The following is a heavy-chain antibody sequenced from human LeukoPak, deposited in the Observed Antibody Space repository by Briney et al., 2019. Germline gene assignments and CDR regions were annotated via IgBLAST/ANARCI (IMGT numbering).Heavy chain of an antibody. CDR3: AKDTPRYCSSTSCYPNWFDP. CDR1: GFTFSSYA. Sequence: GGSLRLSCAASGFTFSSYAMSWVRQAPGKGLEWVSAISGSSGSTYYADSVKGRFTISRDNSKNTLYLQMNSLRAEDTAVYYCAKDTPRYCSSTSCYPNWFDPWGQGTLVTVSS. CDR2: ISGSSGST. V-gene: IGHV3-23*01. D-gene: IGHD2-2*01. J-gene: IGHJ5*02.